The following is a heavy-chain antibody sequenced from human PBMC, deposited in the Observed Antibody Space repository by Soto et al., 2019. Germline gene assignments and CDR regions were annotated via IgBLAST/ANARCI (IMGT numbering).Heavy chain of an antibody. V-gene: IGHV4-61*01. CDR2: FYYTGTT. J-gene: IGHJ4*02. Sequence: LPETLSLTCTVSGASLSSGSYYWNWIRQPPGKGLEWIGYFYYTGTTKYNPSLESRVTISADTSKNQFSLNLTSVTAADTAVYYCARISYWVKDYWGQGALVTVSS. CDR3: ARISYWVKDY. CDR1: GASLSSGSYY. D-gene: IGHD2-8*02.